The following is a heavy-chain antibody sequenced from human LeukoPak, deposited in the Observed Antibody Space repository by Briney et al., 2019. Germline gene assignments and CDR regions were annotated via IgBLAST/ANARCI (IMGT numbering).Heavy chain of an antibody. CDR2: ISYSGST. CDR1: GGSISSYY. V-gene: IGHV4-59*08. CDR3: ARAVAAAGTYYFDY. J-gene: IGHJ4*02. D-gene: IGHD6-13*01. Sequence: SETLSLTCTVSGGSISSYYWSWIRQPPGKGLEWIGYISYSGSTNYNPSLKSRVTISVDTSKNQFSLKLNSVTAADTAVYYCARAVAAAGTYYFDYWGQGTLVTVSS.